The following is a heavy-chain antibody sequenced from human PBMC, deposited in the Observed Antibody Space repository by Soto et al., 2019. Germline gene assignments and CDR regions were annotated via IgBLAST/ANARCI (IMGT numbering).Heavy chain of an antibody. J-gene: IGHJ4*02. Sequence: SETQSLTCTVSGGSISSSSYYWGWISKPPGKGLEWIGSIYYSGSTYHNPSLKSRVTISVDTSNNQFSLKLSSVTAADTAVYYCARQLEGYSYGYYFDYWGQGTLVTVSS. V-gene: IGHV4-39*01. CDR2: IYYSGST. D-gene: IGHD5-18*01. CDR3: ARQLEGYSYGYYFDY. CDR1: GGSISSSSYY.